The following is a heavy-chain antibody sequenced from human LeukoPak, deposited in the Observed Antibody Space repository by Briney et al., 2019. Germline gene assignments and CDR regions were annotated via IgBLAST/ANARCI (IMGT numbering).Heavy chain of an antibody. J-gene: IGHJ4*02. D-gene: IGHD4-17*01. V-gene: IGHV1-58*02. CDR2: IVVGSGNT. CDR3: AADRDTTAEPYSDY. CDR1: GYTFTSYY. Sequence: ASVKVSCKASGYTFTSYYMHWVRRARGQRLEWIGWIVVGSGNTNYAQKFQERVTITRDMSTSTAYMELSSLRSEDTAVYYCAADRDTTAEPYSDYWGQGTLVTVSS.